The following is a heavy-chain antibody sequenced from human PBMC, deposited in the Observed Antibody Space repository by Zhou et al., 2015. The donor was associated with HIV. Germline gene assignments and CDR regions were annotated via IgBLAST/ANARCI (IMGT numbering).Heavy chain of an antibody. J-gene: IGHJ4*02. CDR2: INPNSGAT. CDR1: GYAFTGYY. Sequence: QVQLVQSGAELKKAGASVRVSCKTSGYAFTGYYMHWVRQAPGQGLEWMGRINPNSGATDYVQKFQGRVTMTRDTSISTAYMELSNLRSDDTAVYYCATLRLRYCTSASCYLVPFDSWGQGTLVTVSS. V-gene: IGHV1-2*06. CDR3: ATLRLRYCTSASCYLVPFDS. D-gene: IGHD2-2*01.